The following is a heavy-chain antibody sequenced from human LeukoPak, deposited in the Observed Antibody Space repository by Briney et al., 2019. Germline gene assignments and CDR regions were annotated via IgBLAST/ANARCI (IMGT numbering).Heavy chain of an antibody. Sequence: GGSLRLSCAASGFTFSSYEMNWVRRAPGKGLEWVSYISSSGSTIYYADSVKGRFTISRDNAKNSLYLQMNSLRAEDTAVYYCARGGVVVAEIDYWGQGTLVTVSS. CDR1: GFTFSSYE. CDR3: ARGGVVVAEIDY. V-gene: IGHV3-48*03. D-gene: IGHD2-15*01. CDR2: ISSSGSTI. J-gene: IGHJ4*02.